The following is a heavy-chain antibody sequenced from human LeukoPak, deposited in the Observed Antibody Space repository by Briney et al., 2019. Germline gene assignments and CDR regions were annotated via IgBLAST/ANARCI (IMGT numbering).Heavy chain of an antibody. J-gene: IGHJ4*02. CDR3: ASVGRNPDIVVVPAAYYFDY. CDR2: INPNSGGT. D-gene: IGHD2-2*01. CDR1: GYTFTGYY. V-gene: IGHV1-2*06. Sequence: ASVKVSCKASGYTFTGYYMHWVRQAPGQGLEWMGRINPNSGGTNYAQKFQGRVTMTRDTSISTAYMELSRLRSDDTAVYYCASVGRNPDIVVVPAAYYFDYWGQGTLVTVSS.